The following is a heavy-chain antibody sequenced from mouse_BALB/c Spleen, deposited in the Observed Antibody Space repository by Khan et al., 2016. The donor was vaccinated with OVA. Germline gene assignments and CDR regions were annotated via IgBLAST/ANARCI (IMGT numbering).Heavy chain of an antibody. CDR1: GYTFTSYT. Sequence: VELVESGAELARPGASVKMSCKASGYTFTSYTIHWIKKRPGQGLEWIGYIHPSNGYTNYNQKFKDKATLTTDKSSTTAYLQLSSLTSDDSAVYNCVRDGAYHRNDGWFAYWGQGTLVTVSA. CDR2: IHPSNGYT. D-gene: IGHD2-14*01. CDR3: VRDGAYHRNDGWFAY. J-gene: IGHJ3*01. V-gene: IGHV1-4*01.